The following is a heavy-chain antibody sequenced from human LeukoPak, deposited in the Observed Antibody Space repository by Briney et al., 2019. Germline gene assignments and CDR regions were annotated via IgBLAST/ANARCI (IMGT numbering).Heavy chain of an antibody. J-gene: IGHJ6*03. Sequence: GGSLRLSCAASGFTFSSYSMNWVRQAPGKGLEWVSSIRSSSTYIYYADSVKGRFTISRENAKSSLYLQMNSLRAEDTAVYYCATDQYCSGGSCYSGYMDVWGKGTTVTVSS. V-gene: IGHV3-21*01. CDR1: GFTFSSYS. D-gene: IGHD2-15*01. CDR3: ATDQYCSGGSCYSGYMDV. CDR2: IRSSSTYI.